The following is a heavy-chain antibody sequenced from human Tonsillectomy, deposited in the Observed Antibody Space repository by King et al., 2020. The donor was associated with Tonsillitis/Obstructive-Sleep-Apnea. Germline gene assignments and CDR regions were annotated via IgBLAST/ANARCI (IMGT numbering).Heavy chain of an antibody. CDR2: ISYDGSNK. J-gene: IGHJ3*02. CDR3: AREPGGVARPDAFDI. V-gene: IGHV3-30*04. D-gene: IGHD3-16*01. CDR1: GFTFSSYA. Sequence: VQLVESGGGVVQPGRSLRLSCAASGFTFSSYAMHWVRQAPGKGLEWVAVISYDGSNKYYADSVKGRFTISRDNSKNTLYLQMNSLRAEDTAVYYGAREPGGVARPDAFDIWGQGTMVTVSS.